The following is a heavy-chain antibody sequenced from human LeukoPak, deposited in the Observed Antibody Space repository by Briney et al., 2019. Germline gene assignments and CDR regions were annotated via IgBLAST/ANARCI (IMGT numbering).Heavy chain of an antibody. J-gene: IGHJ4*02. D-gene: IGHD1-26*01. CDR1: GFTFSSYA. V-gene: IGHV3-30*04. Sequence: GGSLRLSCAASGFTFSSYAIHWVRQAPGKGLEWVAIISYDGSDKYYADSVKGRFTISRDNSKNTLYLQMNSLRGEDTAVYYCARVFSGSLRPRGALGYWGQGTLLAVSS. CDR2: ISYDGSDK. CDR3: ARVFSGSLRPRGALGY.